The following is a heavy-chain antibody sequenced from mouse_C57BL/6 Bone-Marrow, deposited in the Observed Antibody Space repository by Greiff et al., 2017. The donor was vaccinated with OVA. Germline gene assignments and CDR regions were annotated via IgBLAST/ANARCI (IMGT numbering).Heavy chain of an antibody. CDR3: TTYYFDY. CDR2: IDPETGGT. Sequence: VQLQQSGAELVRPGASVTLSCKASGYTFTDYEMHWVKQTPVHGLEWIGAIDPETGGTAYNQKFKGKAILTANKSSSTAYMELRSLTSEDSAVYYCTTYYFDYWGQGTTLTVSS. J-gene: IGHJ2*01. V-gene: IGHV1-15*01. CDR1: GYTFTDYE.